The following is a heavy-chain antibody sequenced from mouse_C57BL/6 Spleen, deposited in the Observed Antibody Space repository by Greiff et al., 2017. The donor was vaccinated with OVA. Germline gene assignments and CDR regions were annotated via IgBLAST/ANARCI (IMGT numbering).Heavy chain of an antibody. J-gene: IGHJ1*03. CDR1: GFTFSDYG. Sequence: DVMLVESGGGLVKPGGSLKLSCAASGFTFSDYGMHWVRQAPEKGLEWVAYISSGSSTIYYADTVKGRFTISRDNAKNTLFLQMTSLRSEDTAMYYCARRDYDFWYFDVWGTGTTVTVSS. CDR2: ISSGSSTI. V-gene: IGHV5-17*01. D-gene: IGHD2-4*01. CDR3: ARRDYDFWYFDV.